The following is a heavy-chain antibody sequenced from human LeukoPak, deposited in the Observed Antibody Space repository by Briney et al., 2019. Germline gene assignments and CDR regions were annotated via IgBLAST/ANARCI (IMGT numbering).Heavy chain of an antibody. CDR1: GYTFTSYY. J-gene: IGHJ6*03. D-gene: IGHD2-2*01. Sequence: ASVKVSCKASGYTFTSYYMHWVRQAPGQGLEWMGWINPNSGGTNYAQKFQGRVTMTRDTSISTAYMELSRLRSDDTAVYYCATGYCSSTSCGTAYYYYMDVWGKGTTVTVSS. CDR3: ATGYCSSTSCGTAYYYYMDV. CDR2: INPNSGGT. V-gene: IGHV1-2*02.